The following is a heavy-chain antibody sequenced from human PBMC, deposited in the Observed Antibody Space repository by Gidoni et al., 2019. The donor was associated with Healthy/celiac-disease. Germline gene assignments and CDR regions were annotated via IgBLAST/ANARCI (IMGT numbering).Heavy chain of an antibody. J-gene: IGHJ4*02. CDR1: GFPFSSYG. CDR3: ARDNGYFDY. Sequence: QVQLVESGGGVVQPGRSLRLSCAASGFPFSSYGMHWVRQAPGKGLEWVAVIWYDGSNKYYADSVKGRFTISRDNSKNTLYLQMNSLRAEDTAVYYCARDNGYFDYWGQGTLVTVSS. V-gene: IGHV3-33*01. CDR2: IWYDGSNK.